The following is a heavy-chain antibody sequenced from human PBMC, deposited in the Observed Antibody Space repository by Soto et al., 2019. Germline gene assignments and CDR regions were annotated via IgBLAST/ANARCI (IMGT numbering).Heavy chain of an antibody. D-gene: IGHD3-10*01. V-gene: IGHV4-59*01. CDR1: GGTISGYS. J-gene: IGHJ6*02. CDR3: ARYYGSGSYYRYYYYGMDV. CDR2: IYYSGST. Sequence: SESLSLTCTVSGGTISGYSRSWIRQPPGKGLEWIGDIYYSGSTNYNPSLKSRVTVSVDTSKNQFALKLSSVTAADTAVYYCARYYGSGSYYRYYYYGMDVWGQGTTVTVSS.